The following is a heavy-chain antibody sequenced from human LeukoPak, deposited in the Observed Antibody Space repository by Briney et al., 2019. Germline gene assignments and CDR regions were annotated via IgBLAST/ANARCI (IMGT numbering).Heavy chain of an antibody. CDR2: IYYSGST. V-gene: IGHV4-31*03. Sequence: SQTLSLTCTVSGGSISSGGYYWSWIRQHPGKGLEWIGYIYYSGSTYYNPSLKSRVTISVDTSKNQFSLKLSSVTAADTAVYYRARMVRGVTTPRYFDYWGQGTLVTVSS. CDR3: ARMVRGVTTPRYFDY. J-gene: IGHJ4*02. CDR1: GGSISSGGYY. D-gene: IGHD3-10*01.